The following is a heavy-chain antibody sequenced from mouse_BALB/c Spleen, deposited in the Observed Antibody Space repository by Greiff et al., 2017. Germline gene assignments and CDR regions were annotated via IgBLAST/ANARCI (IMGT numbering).Heavy chain of an antibody. V-gene: IGHV5-17*02. Sequence: EVMLVESGGGLVQPGGSRKLSCAASGFTFSSFGMHWVRQAPEKGLEWVAYISSGSSTIYYADTVKGRFTISRDNPKNTLFLQMTSLRSEDTAMYYCARKYGNYLDYWGQGTTLTVSS. D-gene: IGHD2-10*02. CDR3: ARKYGNYLDY. J-gene: IGHJ2*01. CDR1: GFTFSSFG. CDR2: ISSGSSTI.